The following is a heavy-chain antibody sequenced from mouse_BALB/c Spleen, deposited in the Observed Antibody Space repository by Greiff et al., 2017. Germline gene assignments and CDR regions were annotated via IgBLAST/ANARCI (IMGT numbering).Heavy chain of an antibody. D-gene: IGHD2-1*01. CDR1: GYTFTDYV. V-gene: IGHV1-77*01. CDR3: ARLGNYGFAY. J-gene: IGHJ3*01. CDR2: IYPGSGST. Sequence: QVQLKESGPELVKPGASVKMSCKASGYTFTDYVISWVKQRTGQGLEWIGEIYPGSGSTYYNEKFKGKATLTADKSSNTAYMQLSSLTSEDSAVYFCARLGNYGFAYWGQGTLVTVSA.